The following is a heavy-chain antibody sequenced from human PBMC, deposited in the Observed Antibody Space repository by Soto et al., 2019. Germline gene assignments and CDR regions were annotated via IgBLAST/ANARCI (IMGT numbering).Heavy chain of an antibody. D-gene: IGHD3-10*01. Sequence: NPSETLSLTCTVSGGSLSSYYWSWIRQPPGKGLEWIGYIYYSGSTIYNPSLKSRVTISVDTSKNQFSLRLSSVTAADTAVYYCARMIPGMPRGGCYFDYWGQGTLVTVSS. CDR1: GGSLSSYY. CDR3: ARMIPGMPRGGCYFDY. V-gene: IGHV4-59*08. J-gene: IGHJ4*02. CDR2: IYYSGST.